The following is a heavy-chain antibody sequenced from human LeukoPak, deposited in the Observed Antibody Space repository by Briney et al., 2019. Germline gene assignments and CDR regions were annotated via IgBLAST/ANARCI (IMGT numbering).Heavy chain of an antibody. V-gene: IGHV4-39*07. Sequence: SETLSLTCTVSGGSISSSSYYWGWIRQPPGKGLEWIGSIYYSGSTYYNPSLKSRVTISVDTSKNQFSLKLSSVTAADTAVYYCARGAVAWGYYYYMDVWGKGTTVTISS. CDR2: IYYSGST. J-gene: IGHJ6*03. CDR1: GGSISSSSYY. D-gene: IGHD6-19*01. CDR3: ARGAVAWGYYYYMDV.